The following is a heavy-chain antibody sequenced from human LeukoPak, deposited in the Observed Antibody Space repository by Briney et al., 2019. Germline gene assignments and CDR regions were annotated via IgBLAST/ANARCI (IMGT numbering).Heavy chain of an antibody. D-gene: IGHD6-13*01. Sequence: SVKVSCKASGGTFSSYAISWVRQAPGQGLEWMGRIIPILGIANYAQKFQGRVTITADKSTSTAYMELSSLRSEDTAVYYCAKGYSSSWPPDYWGQGTLVTVSS. CDR1: GGTFSSYA. J-gene: IGHJ4*02. CDR3: AKGYSSSWPPDY. V-gene: IGHV1-69*04. CDR2: IIPILGIA.